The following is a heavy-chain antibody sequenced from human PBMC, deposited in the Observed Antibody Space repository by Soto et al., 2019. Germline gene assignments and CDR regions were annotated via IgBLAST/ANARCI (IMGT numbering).Heavy chain of an antibody. CDR2: IYPCDSDT. CDR1: GYSFTIYW. CDR3: ARGYCTTTICDPWFDP. D-gene: IGHD2-2*01. J-gene: IGHJ5*02. Sequence: GESLKISCTGVGYSFTIYWIGWVLKMPGKGLEWMGIIYPCDSDTRYSPSFQGQVTISADKSITTAYLQWSSLKASDTAMYYCARGYCTTTICDPWFDPWGQGTLVTVSS. V-gene: IGHV5-51*01.